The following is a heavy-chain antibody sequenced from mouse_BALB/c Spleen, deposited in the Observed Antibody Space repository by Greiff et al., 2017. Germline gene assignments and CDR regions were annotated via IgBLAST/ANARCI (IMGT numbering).Heavy chain of an antibody. D-gene: IGHD2-1*01. J-gene: IGHJ3*01. V-gene: IGHV1-82*01. CDR2: IYPGDGDT. Sequence: QVQLKQSGPELVKPGASVKISCKASGYAFSSSWMNWVKQRPGQGLEWIGRIYPGDGDTNYNGKFKGKATLTADKSSSTAYMQLSSLTSVDSAVYFCASYGNYWFAYWGQGTLVTVSA. CDR1: GYAFSSSW. CDR3: ASYGNYWFAY.